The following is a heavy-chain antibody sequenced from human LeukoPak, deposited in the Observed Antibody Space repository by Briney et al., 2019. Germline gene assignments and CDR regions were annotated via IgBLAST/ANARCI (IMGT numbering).Heavy chain of an antibody. Sequence: SETLSLTCTVSGGSISSYYWSWIRQPPGKGLEWIGYIYSSGSTNYNPSLKSRITISVDTSKNQFSLKLSSVTAADTAVYYCARFAYCGGHCWYYFDYWGQGTLVTVSS. D-gene: IGHD2-21*02. J-gene: IGHJ4*02. V-gene: IGHV4-59*01. CDR1: GGSISSYY. CDR2: IYSSGST. CDR3: ARFAYCGGHCWYYFDY.